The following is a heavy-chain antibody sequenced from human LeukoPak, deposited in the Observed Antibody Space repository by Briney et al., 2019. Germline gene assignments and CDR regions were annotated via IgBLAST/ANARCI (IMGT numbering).Heavy chain of an antibody. CDR3: ASPKPDY. Sequence: GGSLRLSCAASGFTFSSWYMYWVRQRPGRGLEWLCRITSDGSTSYYADSVRGRFTISRDNAKNTLYLQMNSLTDEDTAVYYCASPKPDYWGQGTLVTVSS. CDR1: GFTFSSWY. CDR2: ITSDGSTS. J-gene: IGHJ4*02. V-gene: IGHV3-74*01.